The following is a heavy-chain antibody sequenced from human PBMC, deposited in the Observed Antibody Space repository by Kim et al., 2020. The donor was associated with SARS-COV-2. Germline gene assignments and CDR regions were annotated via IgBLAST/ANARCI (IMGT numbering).Heavy chain of an antibody. CDR3: ARDFSFLAAFDYGMDV. Sequence: GGSLRLSCAASGFTFSSYAMHWVRQAPGKGLEWVAVISYDGSNKYYADSVKGRFTISRDNSKNTLYLQMNSLRAEDTAVYYCARDFSFLAAFDYGMDVWG. D-gene: IGHD6-6*01. J-gene: IGHJ6*01. CDR1: GFTFSSYA. CDR2: ISYDGSNK. V-gene: IGHV3-30*04.